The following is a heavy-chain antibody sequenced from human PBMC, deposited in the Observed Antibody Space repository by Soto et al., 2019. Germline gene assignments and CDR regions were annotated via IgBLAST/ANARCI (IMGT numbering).Heavy chain of an antibody. CDR3: ARNTFNWFDP. CDR1: GFTFNDFF. CDR2: TSNSGNSV. Sequence: PGGPLRLSCAASGFTFNDFFMTWIRQAPGRGPEWVASTSNSGNSVYYADSVKGRFTVSRDNAQNTLTLQMTDLRVDDTAVYYCARNTFNWFDPWGQGTLVTVSS. V-gene: IGHV3-11*01. J-gene: IGHJ5*02.